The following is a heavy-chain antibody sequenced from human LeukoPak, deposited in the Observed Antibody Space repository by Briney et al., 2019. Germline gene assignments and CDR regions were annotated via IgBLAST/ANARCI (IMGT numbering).Heavy chain of an antibody. Sequence: SETLSLTCAVYGGSFSVYYWSWIRQPPGKGLEWIGEINHSGSTNYNPSLKSRVTISVDTSKNQFSLKLSSVTDADTAVYYCARIIAAAGTDYWGQGTLVTVSS. CDR2: INHSGST. V-gene: IGHV4-34*01. CDR3: ARIIAAAGTDY. D-gene: IGHD6-13*01. J-gene: IGHJ4*02. CDR1: GGSFSVYY.